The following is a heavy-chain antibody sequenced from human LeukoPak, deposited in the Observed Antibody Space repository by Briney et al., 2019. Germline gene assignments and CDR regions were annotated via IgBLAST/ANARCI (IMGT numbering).Heavy chain of an antibody. V-gene: IGHV3-21*01. CDR3: ARGPYYYDSSGLYSNY. CDR2: IDSSSRYI. CDR1: GFTFSSYN. D-gene: IGHD3-22*01. J-gene: IGHJ4*02. Sequence: GGSLRLSCAASGFTFSSYNMDWVRQAPGKGLEWVSFIDSSSRYIYQADSVKGRFTISRDNAKSSVFLQMNSLRAEDTAVYYCARGPYYYDSSGLYSNYWGQGTLVTVSS.